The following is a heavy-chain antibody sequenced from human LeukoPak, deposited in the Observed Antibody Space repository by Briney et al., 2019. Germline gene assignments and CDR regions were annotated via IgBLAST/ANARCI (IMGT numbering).Heavy chain of an antibody. CDR2: IYSGGST. CDR1: GFTVSSNY. D-gene: IGHD1-26*01. J-gene: IGHJ4*02. CDR3: ARAVGGDYFDY. V-gene: IGHV3-66*01. Sequence: GGSLRLSCAASGFTVSSNYMSWVRQAPGKGLEWVSVIYSGGSTYYADSVKGRFTISRDNSKNTLYLQMNSLRAEDTAVYYCARAVGGDYFDYGGQGTLVTVSS.